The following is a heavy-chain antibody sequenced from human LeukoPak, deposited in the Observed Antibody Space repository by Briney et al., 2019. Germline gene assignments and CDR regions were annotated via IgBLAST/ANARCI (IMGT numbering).Heavy chain of an antibody. D-gene: IGHD1-26*01. J-gene: IGHJ2*01. Sequence: PSETLSLTCTGSGVSISTYSWSWIRQPPGKGLEWIGYISYSGSTSYNPSLRSRVTISVDTSKNQFSLKLSSVTAADTAVYYCATDGNFDLWGRGTLVTVSS. CDR2: ISYSGST. CDR3: ATDGNFDL. CDR1: GVSISTYS. V-gene: IGHV4-59*01.